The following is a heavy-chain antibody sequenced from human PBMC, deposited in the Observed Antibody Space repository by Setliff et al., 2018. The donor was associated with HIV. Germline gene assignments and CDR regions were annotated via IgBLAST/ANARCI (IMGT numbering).Heavy chain of an antibody. Sequence: LGESLKISCKASEDSFSGYRFASYYIGWVRQMPGKGLEWMGIIYPGNSDTTYSPSFQGQVTISADKSISTAYLQWSSLKASDTAMYYCAKHLSPGSGWYSKARGMDVWGQGTTVTVSS. CDR3: AKHLSPGSGWYSKARGMDV. CDR2: IYPGNSDT. D-gene: IGHD6-19*01. J-gene: IGHJ6*02. V-gene: IGHV5-51*01. CDR1: EDSFSGYRFASYY.